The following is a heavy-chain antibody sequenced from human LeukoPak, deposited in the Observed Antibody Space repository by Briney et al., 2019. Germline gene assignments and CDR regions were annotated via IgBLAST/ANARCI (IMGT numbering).Heavy chain of an antibody. CDR2: INHSGST. Sequence: PSETLSLTCAVYGGSFSGYYWSWIRQPPGKGLEWIGEINHSGSTNYNPSLKSRVTISVDTSKNQFSLKLSSVTAADTAVYYCARVSVDIVATISFDYWGQGTLVTVSS. V-gene: IGHV4-34*01. CDR3: ARVSVDIVATISFDY. J-gene: IGHJ4*02. CDR1: GGSFSGYY. D-gene: IGHD5-12*01.